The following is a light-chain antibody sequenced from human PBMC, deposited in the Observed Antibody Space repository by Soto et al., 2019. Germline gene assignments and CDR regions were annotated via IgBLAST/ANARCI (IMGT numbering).Light chain of an antibody. V-gene: IGKV1-5*01. J-gene: IGKJ5*01. CDR2: DAS. Sequence: DSQMTQSPSTLSASVGDTVTITCLAVQSISRWLAWYQQKPGKAPKILISDASILENGVPSSFSGTGSGTEFTLTISNLQPDDFANYFCQQYNSFSLITFGQGTRLEIK. CDR1: QSISRW. CDR3: QQYNSFSLIT.